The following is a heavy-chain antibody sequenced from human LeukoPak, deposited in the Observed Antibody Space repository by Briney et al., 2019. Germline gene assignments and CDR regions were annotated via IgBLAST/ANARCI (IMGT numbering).Heavy chain of an antibody. Sequence: SETLSLTCTVSGGSISSYYWSWIRQPPGKGLEWIGYIYYSGSTNYNPSLKSRVTISVDTSKNQFSLKLSSVTAADTAVYYCAREGYYDSSGYYLGGFDYWGQGTLVTVSS. CDR1: GGSISSYY. CDR3: AREGYYDSSGYYLGGFDY. CDR2: IYYSGST. J-gene: IGHJ4*02. V-gene: IGHV4-59*12. D-gene: IGHD3-22*01.